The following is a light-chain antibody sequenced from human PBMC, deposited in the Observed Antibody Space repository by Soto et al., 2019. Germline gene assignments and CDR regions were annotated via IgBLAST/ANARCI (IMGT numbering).Light chain of an antibody. J-gene: IGKJ4*01. CDR3: PHCSSWPLT. CDR1: ESVSTY. Sequence: EVVLAQSPATLSLSPWDRATLSCRANESVSTYLAWYQQKPGQSPRLLIYDTSKRATGIPARFSGNGSGTDFTLTIVSLEPEDFVFYYCPHCSSWPLTFGRGTKVDIK. V-gene: IGKV3-11*01. CDR2: DTS.